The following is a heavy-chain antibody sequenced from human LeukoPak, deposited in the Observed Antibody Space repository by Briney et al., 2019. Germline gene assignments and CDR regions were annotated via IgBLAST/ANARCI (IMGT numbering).Heavy chain of an antibody. CDR3: ARGGEPGPLDY. V-gene: IGHV3-30*03. CDR1: GFTFSTYD. J-gene: IGHJ4*02. D-gene: IGHD1-14*01. Sequence: GGSLRLSCAASGFTFSTYDMHWVRQAPGKGLEWVAVISYDGSNKYYADSVKGRFTISRDNSKNTLYLQMNSLGAEDTAVYYCARGGEPGPLDYWGQGTLVTVSS. CDR2: ISYDGSNK.